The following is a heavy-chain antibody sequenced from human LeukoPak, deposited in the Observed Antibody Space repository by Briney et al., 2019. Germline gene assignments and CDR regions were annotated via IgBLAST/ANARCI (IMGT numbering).Heavy chain of an antibody. J-gene: IGHJ4*02. Sequence: LSLTCTVSGDSISGVYWSWIRQAPGKGLEWVSYISSSGSTIYYADSVKGRFTISRDNAKNSLYLQMNSLRAEDTAVYYCARAGIRSSGWYEDFDYWGQGTLVTVSS. CDR2: ISSSGSTI. V-gene: IGHV3-11*01. CDR3: ARAGIRSSGWYEDFDY. D-gene: IGHD6-19*01. CDR1: GDSISGVY.